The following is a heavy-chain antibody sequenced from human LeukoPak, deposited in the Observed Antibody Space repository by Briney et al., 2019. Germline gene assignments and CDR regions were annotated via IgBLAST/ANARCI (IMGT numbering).Heavy chain of an antibody. Sequence: PGGSLRLSCAASGFTFSNYNMNWVRQAPGKGLEWVSYISLSSSTIYYADSVKGRFTISRDNAKNSLSLQMNSLRAEGTAVYYCARETPQSSSWTAFDYWGQGTLVTVSS. V-gene: IGHV3-48*01. CDR2: ISLSSSTI. J-gene: IGHJ4*02. CDR1: GFTFSNYN. D-gene: IGHD6-13*01. CDR3: ARETPQSSSWTAFDY.